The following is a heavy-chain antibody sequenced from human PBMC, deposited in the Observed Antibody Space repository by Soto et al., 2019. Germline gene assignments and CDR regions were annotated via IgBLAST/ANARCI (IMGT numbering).Heavy chain of an antibody. V-gene: IGHV1-18*01. D-gene: IGHD5-12*01. Sequence: ASVKVSCRASGYTFTSYGISWVRRAPGQGLEWMGWISAYNGNTNYAQKLQGRGTMTTDTSTSTAYMELRSRRSDDTAVYYCARDGKDIVATIGPSYFNYWGQGTLVTVS. CDR2: ISAYNGNT. CDR3: ARDGKDIVATIGPSYFNY. CDR1: GYTFTSYG. J-gene: IGHJ4*01.